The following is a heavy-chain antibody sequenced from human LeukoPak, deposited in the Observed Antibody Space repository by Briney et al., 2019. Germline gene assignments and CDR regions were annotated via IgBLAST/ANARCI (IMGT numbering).Heavy chain of an antibody. Sequence: ASVKVSCKASGYTFTSYSINWVRQAPGQGLDGMGWISAYNGNTNYAQKLQGRVTMTTDTSTSTAYMELRSLRSDDTAVYYCARGLGGSGSYFLTFDYWGQGTLVTVSS. J-gene: IGHJ4*02. V-gene: IGHV1-18*01. D-gene: IGHD1-26*01. CDR1: GYTFTSYS. CDR3: ARGLGGSGSYFLTFDY. CDR2: ISAYNGNT.